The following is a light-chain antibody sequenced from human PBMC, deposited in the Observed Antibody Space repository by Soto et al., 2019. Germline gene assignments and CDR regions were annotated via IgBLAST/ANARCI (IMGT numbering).Light chain of an antibody. CDR3: QQYNSYL. CDR2: DAS. J-gene: IGKJ1*01. CDR1: QSISSW. V-gene: IGKV1-5*01. Sequence: DIQMTQSPSTLSASVGDRVTITCRASQSISSWLAWYQQKPGKAPKLLIYDASSLESGVPSRFSGSGSGTEFTLTISSLQPDDFATYNCQQYNSYLFVQGTKV.